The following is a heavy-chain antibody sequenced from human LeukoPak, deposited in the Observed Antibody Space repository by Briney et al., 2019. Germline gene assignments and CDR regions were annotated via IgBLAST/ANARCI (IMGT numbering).Heavy chain of an antibody. V-gene: IGHV4-34*01. CDR1: GGSISSYY. Sequence: SETLSLTCTVSGGSISSYYWSWIRQPPGKGLEWIGEINHSGSTNYNPSLKSRVTISVDTSKNQFSLKLSSVTAADTAVYYCAKGGTYYYDSSGYFVFDYWGQGILVTVSS. D-gene: IGHD3-22*01. J-gene: IGHJ4*02. CDR3: AKGGTYYYDSSGYFVFDY. CDR2: INHSGST.